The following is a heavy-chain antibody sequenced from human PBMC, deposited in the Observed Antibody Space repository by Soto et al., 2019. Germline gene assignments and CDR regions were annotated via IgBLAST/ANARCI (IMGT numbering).Heavy chain of an antibody. Sequence: VQLVQSGAEVKKPGSSVKVSCKASVCTASSYAISWVRQAPGQGLEWLGGINPIVGKANCAQKLQGRVTITADKSKSTGYMGLSSLRSEGTAGYYGAIPDAYGDTGRFDYWGQGTLVTVSS. V-gene: IGHV1-69*06. CDR2: INPIVGKA. D-gene: IGHD4-17*01. J-gene: IGHJ4*02. CDR1: VCTASSYA. CDR3: AIPDAYGDTGRFDY.